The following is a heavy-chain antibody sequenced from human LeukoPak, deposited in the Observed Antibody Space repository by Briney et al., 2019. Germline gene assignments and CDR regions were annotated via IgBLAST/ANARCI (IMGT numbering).Heavy chain of an antibody. CDR1: GFTVSSNY. J-gene: IGHJ4*02. CDR3: ARVTVVVPAAPYFDY. V-gene: IGHV3-66*01. D-gene: IGHD2-2*01. Sequence: PGGSLRLSCAASGFTVSSNYMSWVRQAPGKGLEWVSVIYSGGSTYYADSVKGRFTISRDNSKNTLYLQMNSLRAEDTAVYYCARVTVVVPAAPYFDYWGQGTLVTVPS. CDR2: IYSGGST.